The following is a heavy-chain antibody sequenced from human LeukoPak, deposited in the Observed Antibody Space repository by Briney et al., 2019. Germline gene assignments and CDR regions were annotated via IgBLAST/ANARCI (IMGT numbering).Heavy chain of an antibody. CDR3: ARLNVFIVGATYYYYYYMDV. V-gene: IGHV3-11*04. CDR2: ISSSGSTI. Sequence: GGSLRLSCAASGFTFSDCYMSWIRQAPGKGLEWVSYISSSGSTIYYADSVKGRFTISRDNAKNSLYLQMNSLRAEDTAVYYCARLNVFIVGATYYYYYYMDVWGKGTTVTVSS. D-gene: IGHD1-26*01. CDR1: GFTFSDCY. J-gene: IGHJ6*03.